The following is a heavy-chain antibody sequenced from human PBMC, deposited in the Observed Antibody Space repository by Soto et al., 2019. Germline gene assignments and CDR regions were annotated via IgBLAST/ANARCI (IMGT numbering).Heavy chain of an antibody. CDR2: INHSGST. Sequence: SETLSLTCAVYGGSFSGYYWSWIRQPPGKGLEWIGEINHSGSTNYNPSLKSRVTISVDTSKNQFSLKLSSVTAADTAVYYCARGLVRARVVVAATLSYYYMDVWGKGTTVTVSS. J-gene: IGHJ6*03. D-gene: IGHD2-15*01. V-gene: IGHV4-34*01. CDR1: GGSFSGYY. CDR3: ARGLVRARVVVAATLSYYYMDV.